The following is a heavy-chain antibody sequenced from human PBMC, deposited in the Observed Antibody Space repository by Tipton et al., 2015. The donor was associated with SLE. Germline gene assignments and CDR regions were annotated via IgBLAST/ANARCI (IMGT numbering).Heavy chain of an antibody. CDR2: IYYSGST. CDR3: VRDPGPQVGYDAFDI. V-gene: IGHV4-59*11. J-gene: IGHJ3*02. D-gene: IGHD1-26*01. CDR1: GGSISSHY. Sequence: LRLTCTVSGGSISSHYWSWIRQPPGKGLEWIGYIYYSGSTNYNPSLKSRVTISVDTSKNQFSLKLSSVTAADTAVYYCVRDPGPQVGYDAFDIWGQGTMVTVSS.